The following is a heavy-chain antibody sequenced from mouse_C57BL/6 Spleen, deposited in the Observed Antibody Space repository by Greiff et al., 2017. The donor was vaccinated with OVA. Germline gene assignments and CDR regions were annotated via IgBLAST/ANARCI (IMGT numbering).Heavy chain of an antibody. Sequence: VQLQQPGAELVMPGASVKLSCKASGYTFTSYWMHWVKQRPGQGLEWIGEIDPSDSYTNYNQKFKGKSTLTVDKSSSTAYMQLSSLTSEDSAVYYCARKGYLYYYAMDYWGQGTSVTVSS. J-gene: IGHJ4*01. D-gene: IGHD3-2*02. V-gene: IGHV1-69*01. CDR2: IDPSDSYT. CDR1: GYTFTSYW. CDR3: ARKGYLYYYAMDY.